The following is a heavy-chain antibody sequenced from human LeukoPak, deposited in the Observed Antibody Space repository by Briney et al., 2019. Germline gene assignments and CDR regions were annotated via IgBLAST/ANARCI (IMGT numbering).Heavy chain of an antibody. CDR2: IYHSGST. D-gene: IGHD3-22*01. CDR1: GGSISSGGYS. J-gene: IGHJ4*02. V-gene: IGHV4-30-2*01. CDR3: ASQPSVESSGRPFDY. Sequence: SETLSLTCAVSGGSISSGGYSWSWIRQPPGKGLEWIGYIYHSGSTYYNPSLKSRITMSVDTSKNQFSLKLSSVTAADTAVYYCASQPSVESSGRPFDYWGQGTLVTVSS.